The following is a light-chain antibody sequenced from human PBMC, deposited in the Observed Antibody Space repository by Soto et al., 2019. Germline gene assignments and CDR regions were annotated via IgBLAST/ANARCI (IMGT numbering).Light chain of an antibody. Sequence: QSALAQPASVSGSPGQSITISCTGTSSDIGSYNLVSWCQHHPGTAPKLMIYEVFKRPSGVSNRFSGSTSGNTASLTISGLQSEDEADYYCCSYAGGNTYVFGTGTKVTVL. V-gene: IGLV2-23*02. J-gene: IGLJ1*01. CDR3: CSYAGGNTYV. CDR2: EVF. CDR1: SSDIGSYNL.